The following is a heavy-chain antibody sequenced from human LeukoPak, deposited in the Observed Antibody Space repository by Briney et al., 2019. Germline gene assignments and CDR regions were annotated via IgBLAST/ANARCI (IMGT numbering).Heavy chain of an antibody. CDR3: ARVGSKDYYDSSGYYYGAFDI. V-gene: IGHV4-61*02. D-gene: IGHD3-22*01. CDR2: IYTSGST. J-gene: IGHJ3*02. CDR1: GGSISSGSYY. Sequence: SETLSLTCTVSGGSISSGSYYWSWIRQPAGKGLEWIGRIYTSGSTNHNPSLKSRVTISVDTSKNQFSLKLSSVTAADTAVYYCARVGSKDYYDSSGYYYGAFDIWGQGTMVTVSS.